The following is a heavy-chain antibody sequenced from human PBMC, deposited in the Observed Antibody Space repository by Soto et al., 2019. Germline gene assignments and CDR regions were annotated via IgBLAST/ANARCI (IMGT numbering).Heavy chain of an antibody. V-gene: IGHV3-30-3*01. D-gene: IGHD3-10*01. CDR1: GFTFSSYA. Sequence: QVQLVESGGGVVQPGRSLRLSCAASGFTFSSYAMHWVRQAPGKGLEWVAVISYDGSNKYYADSVKGRFTISRDNSKNTLYLQMNSLRAEDTAVYYCARVRWAVRGVTAPLRRGMDVWGPGTTVTVSS. CDR2: ISYDGSNK. J-gene: IGHJ6*02. CDR3: ARVRWAVRGVTAPLRRGMDV.